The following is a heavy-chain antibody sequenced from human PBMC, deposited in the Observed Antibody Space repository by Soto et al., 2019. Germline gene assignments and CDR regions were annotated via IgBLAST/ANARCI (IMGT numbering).Heavy chain of an antibody. CDR1: GYTFTSYA. Sequence: QVQLVQSAAEEKKPGASVKVSCKASGYTFTSYAMHWVRQAPGQRLEWMGWINAGNGNTEYSQKFQGRVTITRDTSASTAYMELSNLRSEDTAVYYCARGITLPTPLDYWGQGTLVTVSS. V-gene: IGHV1-3*05. CDR3: ARGITLPTPLDY. J-gene: IGHJ4*02. CDR2: INAGNGNT. D-gene: IGHD1-20*01.